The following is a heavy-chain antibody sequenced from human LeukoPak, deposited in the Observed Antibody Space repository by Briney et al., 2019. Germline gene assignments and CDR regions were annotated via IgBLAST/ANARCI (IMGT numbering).Heavy chain of an antibody. CDR1: GYTFTNYG. D-gene: IGHD5-12*01. J-gene: IGHJ4*02. CDR2: ISAYNGKT. CDR3: ARALSLRGYSGYEFEYYFDY. V-gene: IGHV1-18*04. Sequence: ASVKVSCKASGYTFTNYGVSWVGQAPGQGLEWMGWISAYNGKTNYAQNFQGRVTTTIDISTSTAYMDLRSLTFDDTAVYYCARALSLRGYSGYEFEYYFDYWGQGTLVTVSS.